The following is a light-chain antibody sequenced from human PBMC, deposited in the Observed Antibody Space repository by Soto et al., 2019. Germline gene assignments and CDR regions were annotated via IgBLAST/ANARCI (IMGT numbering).Light chain of an antibody. J-gene: IGKJ1*01. V-gene: IGKV3-11*01. CDR3: HQRLT. CDR2: DAS. Sequence: EIVLTQSPATLSLSPGERNTLSCRASQSVSSYLAWYQQKPGQAPRLLIYDASNRATGIPARFSGSGSGTVFSLTISSLEPEDFAVYYCHQRLTFGQGTKV. CDR1: QSVSSY.